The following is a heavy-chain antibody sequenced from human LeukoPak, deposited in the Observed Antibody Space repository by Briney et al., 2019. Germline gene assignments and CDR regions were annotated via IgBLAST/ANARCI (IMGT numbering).Heavy chain of an antibody. CDR3: ARDYGDYGDAFDI. CDR1: GGSISSSSYY. V-gene: IGHV4-61*02. J-gene: IGHJ3*02. D-gene: IGHD4-17*01. CDR2: IYTSGST. Sequence: SETLSLTCTVSGGSISSSSYYWGWIRQPAGKGLEWIGRIYTSGSTNYNPSLKSRVTMSVDTSKNQFSLKLSSVTAADTAVYYCARDYGDYGDAFDIWGQGTMVTVSS.